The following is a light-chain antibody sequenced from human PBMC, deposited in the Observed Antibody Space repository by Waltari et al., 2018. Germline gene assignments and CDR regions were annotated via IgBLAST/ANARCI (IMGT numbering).Light chain of an antibody. CDR3: QQYGSSPRT. CDR1: QSVSSSY. CDR2: GAS. J-gene: IGKJ3*01. V-gene: IGKV3-20*01. Sequence: DTVLTQSPGPLSLSPGERATLSCRASQSVSSSYLAWYQQKPGQAPRLLIYGASSRATGIPDRFSGSGSGTDFTLTISRLEPEDFAVYYCQQYGSSPRTFGPGTKVDIK.